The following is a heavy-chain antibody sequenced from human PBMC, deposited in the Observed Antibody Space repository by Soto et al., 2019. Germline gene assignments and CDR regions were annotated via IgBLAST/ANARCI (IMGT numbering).Heavy chain of an antibody. CDR2: ITSVTGGT. CDR3: ARGGSYYAH. Sequence: QVQLVQSGAEVKQPGDSVRVSCKASGNTHTIYFIHWLRQAPGQRLEWIGWITSVTGGTNYAPRLRGRVSMTSDTSSATDLMDLSGLISDDAGVYYCARGGSYYAHWGQGTLVTVSS. J-gene: IGHJ4*02. D-gene: IGHD3-16*01. V-gene: IGHV1-2*02. CDR1: GNTHTIYF.